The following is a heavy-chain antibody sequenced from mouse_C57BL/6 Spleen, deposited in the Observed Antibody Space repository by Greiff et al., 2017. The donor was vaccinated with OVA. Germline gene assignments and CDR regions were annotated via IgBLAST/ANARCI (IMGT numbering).Heavy chain of an antibody. Sequence: QVQLQQPGAELVKPGASVKLSCKASGYTFTSYWMHWVKQRPGQGLEWIGMIHPNSGSTNYNEKFKSKATLTVDKSSSTAYMQLSSLTSEDSAVYYCARSSMVTTGDYYAMDDWGQGTSVTVSS. CDR1: GYTFTSYW. CDR2: IHPNSGST. D-gene: IGHD2-2*01. J-gene: IGHJ4*01. CDR3: ARSSMVTTGDYYAMDD. V-gene: IGHV1-64*01.